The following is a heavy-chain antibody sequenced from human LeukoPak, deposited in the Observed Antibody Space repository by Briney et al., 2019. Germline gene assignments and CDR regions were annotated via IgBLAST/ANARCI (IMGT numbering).Heavy chain of an antibody. V-gene: IGHV3-21*01. Sequence: PGGSLRLSCAASGFTFSSYSMNWVRQAPGKGLEWVSSITSSSSYIYYADSVKGRFTISRDNAKNSLYLQMNSLRAEDTAVYYCARGPIAVADYWGQGTLVTVSS. CDR2: ITSSSSYI. J-gene: IGHJ4*02. D-gene: IGHD6-19*01. CDR3: ARGPIAVADY. CDR1: GFTFSSYS.